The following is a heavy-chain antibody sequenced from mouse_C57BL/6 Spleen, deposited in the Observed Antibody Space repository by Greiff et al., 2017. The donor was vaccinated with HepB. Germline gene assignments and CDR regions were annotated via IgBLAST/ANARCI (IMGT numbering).Heavy chain of an antibody. CDR3: ARRGYYGSSYVYFDY. J-gene: IGHJ2*01. CDR2: ISSGSSTI. D-gene: IGHD1-1*01. Sequence: EVQRVESGGGLVKPGGSLKLSCAASGFTFSDYGMHWVRQAPEKGLEWVAYISSGSSTIYYADTVKGRFTISRDNAKNTLFLQMTSLRSEDTAMYYCARRGYYGSSYVYFDYWGQGTTLTVSS. V-gene: IGHV5-17*01. CDR1: GFTFSDYG.